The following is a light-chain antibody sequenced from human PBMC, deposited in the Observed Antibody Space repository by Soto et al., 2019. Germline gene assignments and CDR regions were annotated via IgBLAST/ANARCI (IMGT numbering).Light chain of an antibody. CDR3: TSYTSRITYV. Sequence: HSALTQPASVYGSPGQSITISCTGTSSDVGGYNYVSWYQQHPGKAPKLMIYEVANRPSGVSNRFSGSKSGNTASLTISGLQAEDEADYYCTSYTSRITYVFGTGTKVTVL. J-gene: IGLJ1*01. CDR2: EVA. V-gene: IGLV2-14*01. CDR1: SSDVGGYNY.